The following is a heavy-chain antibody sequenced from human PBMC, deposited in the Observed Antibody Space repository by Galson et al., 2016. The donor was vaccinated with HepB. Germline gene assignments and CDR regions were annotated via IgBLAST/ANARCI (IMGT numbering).Heavy chain of an antibody. Sequence: ETLSLTCAVSGYSISRGYFWAWIRQPPGKGLQWIAGIYHSGSTFYNPSLQSRVITSVDTSKNHFSLNLTSVTAAATAAYYCARSFTAVTPFDSWGRGTLVAVSS. CDR2: IYHSGST. D-gene: IGHD4-17*01. CDR3: ARSFTAVTPFDS. V-gene: IGHV4-38-2*01. CDR1: GYSISRGYF. J-gene: IGHJ4*02.